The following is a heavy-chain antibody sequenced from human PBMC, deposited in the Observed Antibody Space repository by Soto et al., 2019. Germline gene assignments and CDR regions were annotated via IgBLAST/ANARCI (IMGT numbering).Heavy chain of an antibody. CDR2: IYYSGST. V-gene: IGHV4-39*01. CDR1: GGSISSSSYY. CDR3: ARLFGEDYGDYFDY. J-gene: IGHJ4*02. Sequence: SETLSLTCTVSGGSISSSSYYWGWIRQPPGKGLEWIGSIYYSGSTYYNPSLKSRVTISVDTSKNQFSLKLSSVTAADTAVYYCARLFGEDYGDYFDYWGQGTLVTVSS. D-gene: IGHD4-17*01.